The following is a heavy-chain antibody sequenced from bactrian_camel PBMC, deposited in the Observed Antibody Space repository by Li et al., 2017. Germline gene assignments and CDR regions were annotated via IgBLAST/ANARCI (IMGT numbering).Heavy chain of an antibody. CDR1: GFTFSSYD. V-gene: IGHV3S40*01. CDR2: INSGDGSS. Sequence: DVQLVESGGGLVQPGGSLRLSCAASGFTFSSYDMTWVRQAPGKGLEWVSAINSGDGSSYYADSVKGRFTISRDNAKNTLYLQMNSVKPEDTAMYYCAASAVGWFLSLKPVDFGYWGQGTQVTVS. D-gene: IGHD5*01. CDR3: AASAVGWFLSLKPVDFGY. J-gene: IGHJ6*01.